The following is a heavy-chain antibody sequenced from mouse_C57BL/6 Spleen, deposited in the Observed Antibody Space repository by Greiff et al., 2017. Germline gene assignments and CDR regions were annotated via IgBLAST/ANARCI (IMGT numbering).Heavy chain of an antibody. J-gene: IGHJ2*01. CDR3: TRDYGPVDY. CDR2: IDPETGGT. Sequence: QVQLKQSGAELVRPGASVTLSCKASGYTFTDYEMHWVKQTPVHGLEWIGAIDPETGGTAYNQKFKGKAILTADKSSSTAYMELRSLTSEDSAVYYCTRDYGPVDYWGQGTTLTVSS. CDR1: GYTFTDYE. D-gene: IGHD1-1*01. V-gene: IGHV1-15*01.